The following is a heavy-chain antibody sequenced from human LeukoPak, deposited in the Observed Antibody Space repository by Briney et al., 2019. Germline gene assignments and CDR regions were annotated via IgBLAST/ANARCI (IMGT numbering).Heavy chain of an antibody. CDR2: IKQDGSEK. CDR1: GFTFSSYW. V-gene: IGHV3-7*01. Sequence: GGSLRLSCAASGFTFSSYWMNWVRQAPGKRLEWVANIKQDGSEKYYVDSVKGRFTISRDNADNSLYLQMNSLRAEDTAVYYCARGRGGLLWFGEFNSWGQGTLVTVSS. CDR3: ARGRGGLLWFGEFNS. J-gene: IGHJ4*02. D-gene: IGHD3-10*01.